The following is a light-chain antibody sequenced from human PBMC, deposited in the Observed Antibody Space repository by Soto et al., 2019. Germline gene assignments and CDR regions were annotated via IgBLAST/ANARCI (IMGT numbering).Light chain of an antibody. J-gene: IGLJ2*01. Sequence: QSVLTQPPSVSGAPGQRVTISCTGTSSNIGSGYDVHWYQQLPGAAPKLVIYNNSDRPSGVPDRFSGSKSGTSASLAITGLQAEDEADYYCQAYDISLSGSIFGGGTKLTVL. CDR1: SSNIGSGYD. CDR2: NNS. CDR3: QAYDISLSGSI. V-gene: IGLV1-40*01.